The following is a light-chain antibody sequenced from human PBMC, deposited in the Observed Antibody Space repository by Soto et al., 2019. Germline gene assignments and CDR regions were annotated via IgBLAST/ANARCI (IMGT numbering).Light chain of an antibody. CDR3: NSYAGGNSPYV. V-gene: IGLV2-8*01. CDR1: SNDVGGYNY. CDR2: EVT. J-gene: IGLJ1*01. Sequence: QSALTQPPSASGSPGQSVTISCTGTSNDVGGYNYVSWYQQHPGRAPKLIIYEVTQRPSGVPDRFSGSKSGNTASLTVSGLQAEDEAYYYYNSYAGGNSPYVFGTGTKLTVL.